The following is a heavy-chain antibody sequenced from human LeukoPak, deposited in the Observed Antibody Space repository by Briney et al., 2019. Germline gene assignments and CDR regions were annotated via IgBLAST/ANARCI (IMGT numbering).Heavy chain of an antibody. J-gene: IGHJ4*02. D-gene: IGHD5-24*01. CDR1: GFTFGGNW. CDR2: INPDGSQK. Sequence: GGSLTLSCEASGFTFGGNWMSWVRQAPGKGLEWVASINPDGSQKLYVDSVKGRFTISRDNTKSSLYLQMNSLGAEDTAMYYCAKLLGTATTYDSWGQGTRVTVSS. V-gene: IGHV3-7*01. CDR3: AKLLGTATTYDS.